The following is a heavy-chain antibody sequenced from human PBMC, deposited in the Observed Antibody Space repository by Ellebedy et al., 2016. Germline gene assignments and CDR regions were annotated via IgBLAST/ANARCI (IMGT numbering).Heavy chain of an antibody. V-gene: IGHV3-7*02. CDR2: IENDGGKK. CDR1: GFPFSIYW. Sequence: GESLKISCAASGFPFSIYWMSWVRQAPGKGLEWVANIENDGGKKYFVDSVKGRFTISRDNAKNSLYLQMNSLRAEDTAVYYCARHGYDSGSYYDYWGQGTLVTVSS. CDR3: ARHGYDSGSYYDY. D-gene: IGHD1-26*01. J-gene: IGHJ4*02.